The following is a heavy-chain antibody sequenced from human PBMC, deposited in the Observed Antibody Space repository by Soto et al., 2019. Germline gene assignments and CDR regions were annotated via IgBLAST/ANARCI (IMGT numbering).Heavy chain of an antibody. V-gene: IGHV3-23*01. Sequence: EVQLLESGGGLVQPGGSLRLSCAASGFTFSSYAMSWVRQAPGKGLEWVSAISGSGGSTYYADSVKGRFTISRDNSKNTLYLQMNSLRAEDTAVYYCAKDQWSAIVVVPAAMSGFDYWGQGTLVTVSS. J-gene: IGHJ4*02. D-gene: IGHD2-2*01. CDR2: ISGSGGST. CDR3: AKDQWSAIVVVPAAMSGFDY. CDR1: GFTFSSYA.